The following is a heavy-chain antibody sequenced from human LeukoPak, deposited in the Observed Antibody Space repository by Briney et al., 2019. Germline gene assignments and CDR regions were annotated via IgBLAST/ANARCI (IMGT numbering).Heavy chain of an antibody. J-gene: IGHJ4*02. D-gene: IGHD3-10*01. CDR2: IIPILGIA. Sequence: GASVKVSCKASGGTFSSYAISWVRQAPGQGLEWMGGIIPILGIANYAQKFQGRVTITADKSTSTACMELSSLRSEDTAVYYCAREDDGSGKNYFDYWGQGTLVTVSS. CDR1: GGTFSSYA. V-gene: IGHV1-69*10. CDR3: AREDDGSGKNYFDY.